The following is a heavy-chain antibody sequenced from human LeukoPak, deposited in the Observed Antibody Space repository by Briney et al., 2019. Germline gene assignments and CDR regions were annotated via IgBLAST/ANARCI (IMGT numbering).Heavy chain of an antibody. J-gene: IGHJ4*02. CDR1: GFTLSTYA. V-gene: IGHV3-23*01. CDR2: TSSSDAGT. CDR3: AKAPVTSCRGAYCYPFDS. D-gene: IGHD2-21*01. Sequence: PGGSLRLSCAASGFTLSTYAMSWVRQTPGKGLEWVAATSSSDAGTYHADSVRGRFTISRDNSENTLYLQMNSLRAEDAAVYFCAKAPVTSCRGAYCYPFDSWGQGTLVTVSS.